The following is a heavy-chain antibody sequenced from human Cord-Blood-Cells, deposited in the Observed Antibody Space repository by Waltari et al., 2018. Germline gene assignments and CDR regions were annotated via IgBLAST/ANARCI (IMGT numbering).Heavy chain of an antibody. CDR3: AKDGGYYFDY. J-gene: IGHJ4*02. CDR2: ISYDGSNK. CDR1: GFTFSSFG. D-gene: IGHD3-10*01. V-gene: IGHV3-30*18. Sequence: QVQLVEAGGGVVQPGRSLRLSCAASGFTFSSFGMHWVRQAPGKGLELVAVISYDGSNKYYADSVKGRFTISRDNSKNTLYLQMNSLRAEDTAVYYCAKDGGYYFDYWGQGTLVTVSS.